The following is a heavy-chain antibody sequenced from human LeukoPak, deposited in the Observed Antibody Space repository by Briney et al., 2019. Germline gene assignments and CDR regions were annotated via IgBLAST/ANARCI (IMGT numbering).Heavy chain of an antibody. Sequence: GESLKISCKGSGYSFTSHWISWVRQMPGKGLEWMGRIDPSDSYTNYSLSFQGHVTIPADKSISTAYLQWSSLKASDTAMYYCARIYSSDWPNYFDSWGQGTLVTVSS. J-gene: IGHJ4*02. CDR1: GYSFTSHW. CDR2: IDPSDSYT. CDR3: ARIYSSDWPNYFDS. D-gene: IGHD6-19*01. V-gene: IGHV5-10-1*01.